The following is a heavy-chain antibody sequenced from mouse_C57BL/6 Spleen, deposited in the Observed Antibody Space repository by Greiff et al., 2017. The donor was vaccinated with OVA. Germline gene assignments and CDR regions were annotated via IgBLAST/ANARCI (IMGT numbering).Heavy chain of an antibody. Sequence: EVKLHQSGPELVKPGASVKISCKASGYTFTDYYMNWVKQSHGQSLEWIGDINPNNGGTSYTQKFKGKATLTVDKSASTAYMELRSLTSEDSAVYYCAIYYDYDGFAYWGQGTLVTVSA. D-gene: IGHD2-4*01. CDR2: INPNNGGT. CDR3: AIYYDYDGFAY. CDR1: GYTFTDYY. J-gene: IGHJ3*01. V-gene: IGHV1-26*01.